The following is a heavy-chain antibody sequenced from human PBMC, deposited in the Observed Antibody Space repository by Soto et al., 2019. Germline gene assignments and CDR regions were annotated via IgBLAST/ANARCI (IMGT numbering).Heavy chain of an antibody. CDR1: GGSISSYY. CDR3: ARQLDYSNPIDY. D-gene: IGHD4-4*01. J-gene: IGHJ4*02. CDR2: IYYSGST. V-gene: IGHV4-59*08. Sequence: SETLSLTCTVSGGSISSYYWSWIRQPPGKGLEWIGYIYYSGSTNYNPSLKSRVTISVDTSKNQFSLKLSSVTAADTAVYYCARQLDYSNPIDYWGQGTLVTVSS.